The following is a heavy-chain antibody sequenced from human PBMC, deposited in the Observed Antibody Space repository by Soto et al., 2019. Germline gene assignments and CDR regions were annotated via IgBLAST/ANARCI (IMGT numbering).Heavy chain of an antibody. Sequence: GGSLRLSCAAYGFTFSSYAMSWVRQAPGKGLEWVSAISGSGGSTYYADSVKGRFTISRDNSKNTLYLQMNSLRAEDTAVYYCAKNRAARPIFDYWGQGTLVTVSS. V-gene: IGHV3-23*01. CDR3: AKNRAARPIFDY. D-gene: IGHD6-6*01. CDR1: GFTFSSYA. CDR2: ISGSGGST. J-gene: IGHJ4*02.